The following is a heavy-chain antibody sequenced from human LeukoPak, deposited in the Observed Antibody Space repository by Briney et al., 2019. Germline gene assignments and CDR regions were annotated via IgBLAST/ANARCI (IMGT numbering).Heavy chain of an antibody. CDR1: GGSFSGYY. V-gene: IGHV4-34*01. J-gene: IGHJ6*03. D-gene: IGHD5-18*01. Sequence: DPSETLSLTCAVYGGSFSGYYWSWIRQPPGKGLEWIGEINHSGSTNYNPSLKSRVTISVDTSKNQFSLKLSSVTAADTAVYYCARDGYLAGYYYYMDVWGKGTTVTVSS. CDR3: ARDGYLAGYYYYMDV. CDR2: INHSGST.